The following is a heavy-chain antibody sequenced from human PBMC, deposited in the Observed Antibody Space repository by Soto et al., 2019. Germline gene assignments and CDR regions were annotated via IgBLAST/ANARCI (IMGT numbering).Heavy chain of an antibody. CDR1: GFTFSDYS. D-gene: IGHD4-17*01. J-gene: IGHJ4*02. V-gene: IGHV3-48*02. CDR3: ARLPKGSTVTS. CDR2: ITSDGGVT. Sequence: EVQLVESGGGLVHPGGSLRLSCAASGFTFSDYSMNWVRQAPGKGLEWVSYITSDGGVTYYADSVKGRFSVSRDNDKKSLFLQMNSLRDEGTDVYYCARLPKGSTVTSWGQGTLVTVS.